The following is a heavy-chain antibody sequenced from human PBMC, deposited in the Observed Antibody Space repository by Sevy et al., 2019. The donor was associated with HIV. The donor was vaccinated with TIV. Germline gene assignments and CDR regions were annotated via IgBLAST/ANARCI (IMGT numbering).Heavy chain of an antibody. CDR2: ISSSSSYI. J-gene: IGHJ4*02. CDR3: ARDLGITIFDY. D-gene: IGHD3-9*01. V-gene: IGHV3-21*01. CDR1: GFTFSRYS. Sequence: GGSLRLSCAASGFTFSRYSMNWVRQAPGKGLEWVSSISSSSSYISYADSAKGRFTISRDNAKNSLYLQMNSLRAEDTAVYYCARDLGITIFDYWGQGTLVTVSS.